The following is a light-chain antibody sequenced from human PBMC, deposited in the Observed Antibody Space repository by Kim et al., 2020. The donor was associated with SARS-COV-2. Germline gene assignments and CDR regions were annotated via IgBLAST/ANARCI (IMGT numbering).Light chain of an antibody. V-gene: IGLV8-61*01. CDR1: SGSVSTSYY. Sequence: GATVTLTCGLSSGSVSTSYYPSWYQQTPGQAPRTLIYSTNTRSSGVPGRFSGSILGNKAALTITGAHADDESDYYCVLYMGSGIWVFGGGTQLTVL. CDR2: STN. CDR3: VLYMGSGIWV. J-gene: IGLJ3*02.